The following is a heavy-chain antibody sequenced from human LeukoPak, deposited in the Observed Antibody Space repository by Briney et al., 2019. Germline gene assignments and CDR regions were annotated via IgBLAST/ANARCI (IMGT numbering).Heavy chain of an antibody. Sequence: PGGSLRLSCAASEFSVGSNYMTWVRQAPGKGLEWVSLIYSGGSTYYADSVKGRFTISRDNSKNTMYLQMNSLRAEDTAVYYCAKDIIGWSFDYWGQGTLVTVPS. V-gene: IGHV3-53*01. CDR2: IYSGGST. CDR3: AKDIIGWSFDY. CDR1: EFSVGSNY. J-gene: IGHJ4*02. D-gene: IGHD2-15*01.